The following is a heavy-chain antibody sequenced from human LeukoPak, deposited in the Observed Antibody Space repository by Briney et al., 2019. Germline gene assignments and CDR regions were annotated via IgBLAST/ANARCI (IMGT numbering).Heavy chain of an antibody. CDR3: ARDIGVEYSSDLTGAFDI. V-gene: IGHV4-31*03. D-gene: IGHD6-19*01. J-gene: IGHJ3*02. CDR1: GGSISSGGYY. Sequence: PSQTLSLTCTVSGGSISSGGYYWSWIRQHPGKGLEWIGDLYYRGSTYYNPSLKSRVTISVDTSKNQFSLKLSSVTAADTAVYYCARDIGVEYSSDLTGAFDIWGQGTMVTVSS. CDR2: LYYRGST.